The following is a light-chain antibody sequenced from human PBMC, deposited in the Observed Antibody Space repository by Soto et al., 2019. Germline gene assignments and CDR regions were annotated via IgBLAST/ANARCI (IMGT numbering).Light chain of an antibody. V-gene: IGKV1-39*01. CDR3: QQSYSTPIT. J-gene: IGKJ5*01. CDR2: AAS. Sequence: DIQVTQSHSSLSASVGDRFTIACRASQSIINHLNWYQHKPGKAPKLLIYAASNLQRGVPSRFRGSGSGTDFTLAISSLQPEDFATYYCQQSYSTPITFGQGTRLEIK. CDR1: QSIINH.